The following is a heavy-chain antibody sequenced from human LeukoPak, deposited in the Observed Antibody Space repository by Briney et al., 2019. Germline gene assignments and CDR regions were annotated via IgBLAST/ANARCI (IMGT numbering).Heavy chain of an antibody. CDR3: ARDDDILTGSGLFDY. CDR1: GFTFSSYS. D-gene: IGHD3-9*01. CDR2: ISSSSSTI. J-gene: IGHJ4*02. Sequence: GGSLRLSCAASGFTFSSYSMNWVRQAPGKGLEWVSYISSSSSTIYYADSVKGRFTISRDNAKNSLYLQMNSLRAEDTAVYYCARDDDILTGSGLFDYWGQGTLVTVSS. V-gene: IGHV3-48*01.